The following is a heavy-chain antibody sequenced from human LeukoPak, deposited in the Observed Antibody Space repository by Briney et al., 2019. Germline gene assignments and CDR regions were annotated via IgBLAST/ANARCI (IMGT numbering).Heavy chain of an antibody. CDR3: ARDRGAQDDAFDI. V-gene: IGHV3-30-3*01. Sequence: GSLRLSCAASGFTFSSYAMHWVCQAPGKGLEWVAVISYDGSNKYYADSVKGRFTISRDNSKNTLYLQMNSLRAEDTAVYYCARDRGAQDDAFDIWGQGTMVTVSS. D-gene: IGHD6-25*01. J-gene: IGHJ3*02. CDR1: GFTFSSYA. CDR2: ISYDGSNK.